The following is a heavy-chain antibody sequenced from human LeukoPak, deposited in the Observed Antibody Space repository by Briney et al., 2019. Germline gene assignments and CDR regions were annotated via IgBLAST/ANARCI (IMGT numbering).Heavy chain of an antibody. CDR3: ARDRWGYSYGGD. CDR1: GLTFSNAW. J-gene: IGHJ4*02. CDR2: IKEDGRQK. Sequence: GGSLRLSCAASGLTFSNAWMSWVRQAPGKGLEWVANIKEDGRQKYYVGSVKGRFTISRDNAKNSLYLQMNSLRAEDTALYYCARDRWGYSYGGDWGQGTLVTVSS. V-gene: IGHV3-7*01. D-gene: IGHD5-18*01.